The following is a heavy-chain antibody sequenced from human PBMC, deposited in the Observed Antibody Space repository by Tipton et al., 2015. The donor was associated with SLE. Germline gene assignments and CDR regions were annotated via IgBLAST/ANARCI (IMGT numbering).Heavy chain of an antibody. D-gene: IGHD2-2*01. J-gene: IGHJ4*02. CDR1: GFTFSSYA. Sequence: SLRLSCAASGFTFSSYAMSWVRQAPGKGLEWVAVISYDGSNKYYADSVKGRFTISRDNSKNTLYLQMNSLRAEDTAVYYCAKGVPAALMGYFDYWGQGTLVTVSS. CDR3: AKGVPAALMGYFDY. CDR2: ISYDGSNK. V-gene: IGHV3-30*18.